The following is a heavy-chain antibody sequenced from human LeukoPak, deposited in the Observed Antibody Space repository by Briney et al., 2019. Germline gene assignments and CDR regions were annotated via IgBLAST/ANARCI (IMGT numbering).Heavy chain of an antibody. CDR1: GGSISSYY. D-gene: IGHD6-13*01. V-gene: IGHV4-59*01. J-gene: IGHJ6*03. CDR3: ARSIAAAGTSLPYYYYYYMDV. CDR2: VYYSGST. Sequence: PSETLSLTCTVSGGSISSYYWSWIRQPPGKGLEYIGHVYYSGSTDYNPSLKSRLAISVDNSMNQFSLKLSSVTAADTAVYYCARSIAAAGTSLPYYYYYYMDVWGKGTTVTVSS.